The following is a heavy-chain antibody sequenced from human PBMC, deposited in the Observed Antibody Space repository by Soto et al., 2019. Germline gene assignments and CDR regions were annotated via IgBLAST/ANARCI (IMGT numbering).Heavy chain of an antibody. CDR3: SHRPTGWYFAL. CDR2: IYWDDDK. J-gene: IGHJ2*01. V-gene: IGHV2-5*02. CDR1: GFSLSTSGVA. Sequence: QITLKESGPTLVEPTQTLTLTCTFSGFSLSTSGVAVGWIRQPPGKALEWLALIYWDDDKRYSPSLKNRLTXTXATSQNQVVLTITHMDPVDTATYSCSHRPTGWYFALWGRGTLVTVSS.